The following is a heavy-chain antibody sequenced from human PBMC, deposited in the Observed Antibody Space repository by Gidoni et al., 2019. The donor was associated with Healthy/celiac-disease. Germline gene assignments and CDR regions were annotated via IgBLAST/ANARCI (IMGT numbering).Heavy chain of an antibody. V-gene: IGHV5-10-1*03. CDR1: GYSFNSYW. Sequence: EVQLVQSGAEVKKPGESLRISCKGSGYSFNSYWISWVRQMPGKGLEWMGRIDPSDSYTNYSPSFQGHVTISADKSISTAYLQWSSLKASDTAMYYCARETVEIKYYYYYGMDVWGQGTTVTVSS. CDR3: ARETVEIKYYYYYGMDV. J-gene: IGHJ6*02. CDR2: IDPSDSYT.